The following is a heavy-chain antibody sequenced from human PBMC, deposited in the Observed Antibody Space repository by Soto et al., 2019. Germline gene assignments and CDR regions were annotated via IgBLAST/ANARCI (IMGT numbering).Heavy chain of an antibody. D-gene: IGHD3-3*01. V-gene: IGHV3-30*18. J-gene: IGHJ6*02. CDR1: RFAFSSYG. Sequence: GGSLRLSCAASRFAFSSYGMHWVRQAPGKGLEWVAVISYDGSNKYYADSVKGRFTISRDNSKNTLYLQMNSLRAEDTAVYYCAKDLGGDYDFWSGYPMDVWGQGTTVTVSS. CDR3: AKDLGGDYDFWSGYPMDV. CDR2: ISYDGSNK.